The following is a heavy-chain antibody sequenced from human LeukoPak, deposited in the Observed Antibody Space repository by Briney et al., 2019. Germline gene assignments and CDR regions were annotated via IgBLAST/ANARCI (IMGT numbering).Heavy chain of an antibody. V-gene: IGHV3-7*01. J-gene: IGHJ4*02. Sequence: PGGSLRLSCAASGFTFSSYWMSWVRQAPGKGLEWVANIKQDRSEKYYVDSVKGRFTISRDNAKNSLYLQMNSLRAEDTAVYYCARDPTAMITPRFDYWGQGTLVTVSS. D-gene: IGHD5-18*01. CDR3: ARDPTAMITPRFDY. CDR1: GFTFSSYW. CDR2: IKQDRSEK.